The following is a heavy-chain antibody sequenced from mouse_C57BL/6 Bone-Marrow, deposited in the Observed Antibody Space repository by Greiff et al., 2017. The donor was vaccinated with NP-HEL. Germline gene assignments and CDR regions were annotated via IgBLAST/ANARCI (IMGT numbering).Heavy chain of an antibody. D-gene: IGHD2-1*01. CDR1: GYTFTSYW. CDR2: IDPSDSYT. V-gene: IGHV1-50*01. Sequence: QVQLKQPGAELVKPGASVKLSCKASGYTFTSYWMQWVKQRPGQGLEWIGEIDPSDSYTNYNQKFKGKATLTVDTSSSTAYMQLSSLTSEDSAVYYCARSRGNYGNFDYWGQGTTLTVSS. J-gene: IGHJ2*01. CDR3: ARSRGNYGNFDY.